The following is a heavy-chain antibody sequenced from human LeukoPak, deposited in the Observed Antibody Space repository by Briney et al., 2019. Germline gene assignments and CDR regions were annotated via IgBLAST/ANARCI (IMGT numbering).Heavy chain of an antibody. CDR1: GGTFSSYA. Sequence: SVKVSCKASGGTFSSYAISWVRQAPGQGLEWMGRIIPILGIANYAQKFQGRVTITADKSTSTAYMELSSLRSEDTAVCYCARSEGFWSGYRFDYWGQGTLVTVSS. J-gene: IGHJ4*02. CDR2: IIPILGIA. D-gene: IGHD3-3*01. CDR3: ARSEGFWSGYRFDY. V-gene: IGHV1-69*04.